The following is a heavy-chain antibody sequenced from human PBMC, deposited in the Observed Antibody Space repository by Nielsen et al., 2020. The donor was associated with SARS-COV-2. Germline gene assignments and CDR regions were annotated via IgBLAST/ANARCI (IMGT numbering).Heavy chain of an antibody. V-gene: IGHV3-33*01. Sequence: GESLKISCAASGFTFSNYGMHWVRQAPGKGLEWVAVIWYDGSNKYYADSVKGRFTISRDNSKNTLYLQMNSLRAEDTAVYYCARFLWFGELVSDYWGQGTLVTVSS. D-gene: IGHD3-10*01. J-gene: IGHJ4*02. CDR2: IWYDGSNK. CDR1: GFTFSNYG. CDR3: ARFLWFGELVSDY.